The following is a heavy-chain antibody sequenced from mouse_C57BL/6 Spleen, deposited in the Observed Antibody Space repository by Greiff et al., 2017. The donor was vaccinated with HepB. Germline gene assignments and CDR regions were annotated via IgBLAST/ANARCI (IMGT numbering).Heavy chain of an antibody. D-gene: IGHD1-1*01. Sequence: QVQLQQPGAELVKPGASVKLSCKASGYTFTSYWMQWVKQRPGQGLEWIGEIDPSDSYTNYNQKFKGKATLTVDTSSSTAYMQLSSLTSEDSAVYYSASDYYGSGGCAYWGAETLVTVSA. CDR2: IDPSDSYT. CDR1: GYTFTSYW. J-gene: IGHJ3*01. V-gene: IGHV1-50*01. CDR3: ASDYYGSGGCAY.